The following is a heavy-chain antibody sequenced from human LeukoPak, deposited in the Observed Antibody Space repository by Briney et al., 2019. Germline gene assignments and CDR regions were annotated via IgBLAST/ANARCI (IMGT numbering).Heavy chain of an antibody. J-gene: IGHJ4*02. CDR3: ARAPDSSDYYYLDY. D-gene: IGHD3-22*01. CDR2: FYHSGNT. Sequence: SETLSLTCAVSGGSISSGGYSWSWIRQPPGKGLEWIGYFYHSGNTYNNPSLKSRVTISVDRSKNQFSLKLSSVTAADTAVYYCARAPDSSDYYYLDYWGQGTLVTVSS. V-gene: IGHV4-30-2*01. CDR1: GGSISSGGYS.